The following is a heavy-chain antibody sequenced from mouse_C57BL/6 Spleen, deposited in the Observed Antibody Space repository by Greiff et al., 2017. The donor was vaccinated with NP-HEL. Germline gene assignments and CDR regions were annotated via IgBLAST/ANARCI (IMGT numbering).Heavy chain of an antibody. CDR3: ARYYGSSYWYFDV. Sequence: QVQLQQPGAELVKPGASVKLSCKASGYTFTSYWMHWVKQRPGQGLEWIGMIHPNSGSTNYNEKLKSKATLTVDKSSSTAYMQLSSLTSEDSAVYYCARYYGSSYWYFDVWGTGTTVTVSS. V-gene: IGHV1-64*01. J-gene: IGHJ1*03. CDR1: GYTFTSYW. CDR2: IHPNSGST. D-gene: IGHD1-1*01.